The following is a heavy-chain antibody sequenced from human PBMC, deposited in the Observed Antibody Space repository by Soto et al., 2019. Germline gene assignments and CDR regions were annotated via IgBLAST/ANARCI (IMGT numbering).Heavy chain of an antibody. J-gene: IGHJ2*01. Sequence: GGSLRLSCAASGFTFSDHYMDWVRQAPGKGLEWVGRTRNKANSYTTEYAASVKGRFTISRDDSKNSLYLQMNSLKTEDTAVYYCAKRRYYDSSGYSTAAWYFDLWGRGTLVTVSS. D-gene: IGHD3-22*01. CDR1: GFTFSDHY. CDR3: AKRRYYDSSGYSTAAWYFDL. V-gene: IGHV3-72*01. CDR2: TRNKANSYTT.